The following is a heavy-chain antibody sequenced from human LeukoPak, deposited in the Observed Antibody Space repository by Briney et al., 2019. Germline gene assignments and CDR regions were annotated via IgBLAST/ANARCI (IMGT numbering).Heavy chain of an antibody. CDR1: GYTLTELS. CDR2: FDPEDGET. Sequence: ASVKVSCKVSGYTLTELSMHWVRQAPGKGPEWMGGFDPEDGETIYAQKFQGRVTMTEDTSTDTAYMELSSLRSEDTAVYYCATDREYYYGMDVWGQGTTVTVSS. CDR3: ATDREYYYGMDV. V-gene: IGHV1-24*01. J-gene: IGHJ6*02.